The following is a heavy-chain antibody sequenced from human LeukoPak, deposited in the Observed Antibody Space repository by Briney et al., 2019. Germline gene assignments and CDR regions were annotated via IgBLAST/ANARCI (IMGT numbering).Heavy chain of an antibody. V-gene: IGHV3-7*01. J-gene: IGHJ4*02. Sequence: GGSLRLSCAASGFIFSNYWMSWVRQAPGKGLEWVGNIKQGGSEKYYVDSVKGRFTISRDNVKNSLYLQMNGLRAEDTAVYFCARDSAVWGSYRLWEFDFWGQGTLATVSS. CDR3: ARDSAVWGSYRLWEFDF. D-gene: IGHD3-16*02. CDR1: GFIFSNYW. CDR2: IKQGGSEK.